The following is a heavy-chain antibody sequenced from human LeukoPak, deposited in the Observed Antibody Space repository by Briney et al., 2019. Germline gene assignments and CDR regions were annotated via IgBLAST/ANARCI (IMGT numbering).Heavy chain of an antibody. D-gene: IGHD4-23*01. J-gene: IGHJ4*02. V-gene: IGHV4-38-2*02. CDR2: IYHSGST. Sequence: KTSETLSLTCTVSGYSISSGYYWGWIRQPPGKGLEWIGSIYHSGSTYYNPSLKSRVTISVDTSKNQFSLKLSSVTAADTAVYYCARDRVVYGGNSGETEDYWGQGTLVTVSS. CDR1: GYSISSGYY. CDR3: ARDRVVYGGNSGETEDY.